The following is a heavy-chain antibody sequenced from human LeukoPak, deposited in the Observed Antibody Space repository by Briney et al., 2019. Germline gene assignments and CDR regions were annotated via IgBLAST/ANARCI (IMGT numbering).Heavy chain of an antibody. V-gene: IGHV3-74*01. CDR2: INSDGSNSSP. D-gene: IGHD3-10*01. J-gene: IGHJ4*02. CDR3: ARGGAYGSGTYNYFDY. Sequence: GGSLRLSCVASGFTFSSHWMHWVRHAPGKGLVWVSRINSDGSNSSPSYADSVKGRFTISRDNAKNTLYLQVNSLRAEDTAVYYCARGGAYGSGTYNYFDYWGQGTLVTVSS. CDR1: GFTFSSHW.